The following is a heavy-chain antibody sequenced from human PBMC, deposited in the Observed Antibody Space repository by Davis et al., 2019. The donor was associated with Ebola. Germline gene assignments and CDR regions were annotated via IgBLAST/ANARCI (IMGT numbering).Heavy chain of an antibody. CDR1: GLTFSHYG. Sequence: PGGSLRLSCVVSGLTFSHYGMAWVRQAPGKGLEWVSSISFNGAGTHYADSVKGRFTISRDDSKNTMDLQMSSLRAEDTAVYYCATRLWDGDSWGQGTLVTVSS. D-gene: IGHD1-1*01. CDR3: ATRLWDGDS. V-gene: IGHV3-23*01. J-gene: IGHJ4*02. CDR2: ISFNGAGT.